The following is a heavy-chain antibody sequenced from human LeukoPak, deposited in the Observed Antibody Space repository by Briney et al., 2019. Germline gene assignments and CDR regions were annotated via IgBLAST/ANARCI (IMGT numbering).Heavy chain of an antibody. J-gene: IGHJ4*02. D-gene: IGHD3-3*01. Sequence: GGSLRLSCAASGFTFDDYAMHWVRQAPGKGLEWVSGISWNSGSIGYADSVKGRFTISRDNATNSLYLQMNSLRAEDTALYYCAKDAHLPYYDFWSGYYTGFDYWGQGTLVTVSS. CDR2: ISWNSGSI. CDR3: AKDAHLPYYDFWSGYYTGFDY. V-gene: IGHV3-9*01. CDR1: GFTFDDYA.